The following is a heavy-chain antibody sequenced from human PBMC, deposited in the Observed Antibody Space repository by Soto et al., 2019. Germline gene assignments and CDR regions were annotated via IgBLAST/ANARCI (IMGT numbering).Heavy chain of an antibody. V-gene: IGHV3-53*01. CDR3: ARDRVASGYPEYFQH. J-gene: IGHJ1*01. Sequence: EVQLVESGGGLIQPGGSLRLSCAASGFTVSSNYMSWVRQAPGKGLEWVSVIYSGGSTYYADSMKGRFTISRDNSKNTLYLQMNSLRAEDTAVYYCARDRVASGYPEYFQHWGQGTLVTVSS. D-gene: IGHD3-22*01. CDR1: GFTVSSNY. CDR2: IYSGGST.